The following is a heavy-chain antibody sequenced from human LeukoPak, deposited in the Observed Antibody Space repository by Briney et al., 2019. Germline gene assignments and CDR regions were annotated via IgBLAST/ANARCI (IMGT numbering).Heavy chain of an antibody. D-gene: IGHD2-15*01. J-gene: IGHJ4*02. Sequence: SETLSLTCTVSGGSISSYYWSWIRQPAGKGLEWIGRIYTSGSTNYNPSLKSRVTMSVDTSKNQFSLKLSSVTAADTAVYYGARDAPLGYCSGGSCPNGLDYWGQGTLVTVSS. CDR3: ARDAPLGYCSGGSCPNGLDY. CDR1: GGSISSYY. V-gene: IGHV4-4*07. CDR2: IYTSGST.